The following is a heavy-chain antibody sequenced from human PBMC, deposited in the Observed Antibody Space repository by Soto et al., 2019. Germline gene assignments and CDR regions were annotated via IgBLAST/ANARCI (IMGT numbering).Heavy chain of an antibody. J-gene: IGHJ4*02. CDR3: ARSHPDYEDSSGYWFHDY. V-gene: IGHV1-69*13. D-gene: IGHD3-22*01. CDR2: IIPIFGTE. Sequence: GASVKVSCKASGGTFSSYAIRWVRQAPGQGLEWMGGIIPIFGTENYAQKSQGRVTITADESTSTAYMELSSLRSEETAVYYCARSHPDYEDSSGYWFHDYWGQGTLVTVSS. CDR1: GGTFSSYA.